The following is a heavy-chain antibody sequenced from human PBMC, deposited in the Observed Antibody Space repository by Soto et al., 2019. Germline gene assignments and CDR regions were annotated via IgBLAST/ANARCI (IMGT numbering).Heavy chain of an antibody. J-gene: IGHJ5*02. D-gene: IGHD4-17*01. CDR3: ARDWHGDNWFDP. CDR1: GYTFTSYA. CDR2: INAGNGNT. Sequence: ASVKVSCKASGYTFTSYAMHWVRQAPGQRLEWMGWINAGNGNTKYSQKFQGRVTITRDTSASTAYMELSSLRSEDTAVYYCARDWHGDNWFDPWGQGTLVTVSS. V-gene: IGHV1-3*01.